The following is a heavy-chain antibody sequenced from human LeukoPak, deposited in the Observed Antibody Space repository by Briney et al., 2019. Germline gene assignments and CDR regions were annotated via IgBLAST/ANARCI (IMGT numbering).Heavy chain of an antibody. D-gene: IGHD6-19*01. V-gene: IGHV4-59*01. CDR2: IYHSGTF. CDR1: GDSISSYY. J-gene: IGHJ5*02. Sequence: PSETLSLTCTVSGDSISSYYWNWIRQPPGKGLEWIGYIYHSGTFNYNPSLKSRVTMSVDTSKNQFSLNLRSVTVVDTAVYYCARSYSSGWEYTWFDPWGQGTLVTVSS. CDR3: ARSYSSGWEYTWFDP.